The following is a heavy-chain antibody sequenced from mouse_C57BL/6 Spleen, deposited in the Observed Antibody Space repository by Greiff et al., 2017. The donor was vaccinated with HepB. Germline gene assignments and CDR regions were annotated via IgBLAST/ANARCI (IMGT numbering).Heavy chain of an antibody. Sequence: VQLQQSGAELVKPGASVKLSCKASGYTFTSYWIQWVKQRPGQGLEWIGEIDPSDSYTNYNQKFKGKATLTVDTSSSTAYMQLSSLTSEDSAVYYCARARSYGNYDYWGQGTTLTVSS. V-gene: IGHV1-50*01. CDR1: GYTFTSYW. J-gene: IGHJ2*01. CDR2: IDPSDSYT. D-gene: IGHD2-1*01. CDR3: ARARSYGNYDY.